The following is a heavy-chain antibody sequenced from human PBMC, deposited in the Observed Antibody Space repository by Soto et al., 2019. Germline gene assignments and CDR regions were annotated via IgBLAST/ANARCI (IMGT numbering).Heavy chain of an antibody. D-gene: IGHD5-12*01. CDR1: GYTFTSYY. J-gene: IGHJ6*02. Sequence: DAVKVSCKASGYTFTSYYMHWVRQAPGQGLEWMGIINPSGGSTSYAQKFQGRVTMTRDTSTSTVYMELSSLRSEDTAVYYCARGIVEMATPFYYYYYGMDVWGQGTTVTVSS. CDR2: INPSGGST. V-gene: IGHV1-46*01. CDR3: ARGIVEMATPFYYYYYGMDV.